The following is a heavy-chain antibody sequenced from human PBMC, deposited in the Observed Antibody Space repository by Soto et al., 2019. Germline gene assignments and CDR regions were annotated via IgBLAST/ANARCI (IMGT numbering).Heavy chain of an antibody. D-gene: IGHD3-16*01. CDR1: GFTFSSYA. J-gene: IGHJ5*02. CDR3: ARGYALNWFDP. Sequence: QVQLVESGGGVVQPGRSLRLSCAASGFTFSSYAMHWVRQAPGKGLEWVAVISYDGSNKYYADSVKGRFTISRDNSKNPLYLQMNSLRAEDTAVYYCARGYALNWFDPWGQGTLVTVSS. V-gene: IGHV3-30-3*01. CDR2: ISYDGSNK.